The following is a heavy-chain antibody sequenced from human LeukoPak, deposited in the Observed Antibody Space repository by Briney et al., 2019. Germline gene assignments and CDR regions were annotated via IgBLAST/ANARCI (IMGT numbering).Heavy chain of an antibody. CDR1: GGSISSYY. V-gene: IGHV4-39*01. CDR3: ARHSSGSYYNAFDI. D-gene: IGHD3-10*01. CDR2: IYYSGST. Sequence: SETLSLTCTVSGGSISSYYWGWIRQPPGKGLEWIGSIYYSGSTYYNPSLKSRVTISVDTSKNQFSLKLSSVTAADTAVYYCARHSSGSYYNAFDIWGQGTMVTVSS. J-gene: IGHJ3*02.